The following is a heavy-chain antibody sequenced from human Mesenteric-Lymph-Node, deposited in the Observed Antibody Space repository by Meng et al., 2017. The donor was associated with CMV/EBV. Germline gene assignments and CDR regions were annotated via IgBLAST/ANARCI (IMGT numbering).Heavy chain of an antibody. J-gene: IGHJ4*02. CDR2: IIPILGIA. CDR1: GGTFSSYT. CDR3: ARDFRALTMVRGVQYPLGG. Sequence: SVKVSCKASGGTFSSYTISWVRQAPGQGLEWMGRIIPILGIANYAQKFRGRVTITADKSTSTAYMELSSLRSEDTAVYYCARDFRALTMVRGVQYPLGGWGQGTLVTVSS. V-gene: IGHV1-69*04. D-gene: IGHD3-10*01.